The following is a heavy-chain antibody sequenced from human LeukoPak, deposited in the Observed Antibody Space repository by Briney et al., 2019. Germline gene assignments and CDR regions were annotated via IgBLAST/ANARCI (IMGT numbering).Heavy chain of an antibody. CDR2: IYYSGST. Sequence: SETLSLTCTVSGGSISSYYWSWIRQPPGKGLEWIGYIYYSGSTNYNPSLKSRVTISVDTSKNQFSLKLSSVTAEDTAVYYCARKQWLALDYWGQGTLVTVSS. CDR3: ARKQWLALDY. V-gene: IGHV4-59*01. D-gene: IGHD6-19*01. CDR1: GGSISSYY. J-gene: IGHJ4*02.